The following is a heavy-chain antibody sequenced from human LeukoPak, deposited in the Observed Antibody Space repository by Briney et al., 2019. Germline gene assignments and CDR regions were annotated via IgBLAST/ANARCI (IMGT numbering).Heavy chain of an antibody. D-gene: IGHD6-13*01. CDR2: ISYDGSNK. J-gene: IGHJ4*02. CDR1: GFTFSSYA. CDR3: ARDIAAAGTRSVRPID. V-gene: IGHV3-30-3*01. Sequence: GGALRLSCAASGFTFSSYAMHWVRQAPGKGLEWVAVISYDGSNKYYADSVRGGFTISRDNSKNTLYLQMNSLRAEDTAVYYCARDIAAAGTRSVRPIDWGQGTLVTVSS.